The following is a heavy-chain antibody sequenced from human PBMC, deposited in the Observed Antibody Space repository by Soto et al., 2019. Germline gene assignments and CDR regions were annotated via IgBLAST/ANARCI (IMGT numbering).Heavy chain of an antibody. CDR1: GFTFGNYW. CDR3: ARAQVDY. J-gene: IGHJ4*02. Sequence: GGSLRLSCAASGFTFGNYWMHWVRQAPGKGPEWVSRMTSDGRTTQYADSVKGRFTVSRDNAKNTLYLQMNSLRAADTAVYYCARAQVDYWGPGTLVTVYS. V-gene: IGHV3-74*03. CDR2: MTSDGRTT.